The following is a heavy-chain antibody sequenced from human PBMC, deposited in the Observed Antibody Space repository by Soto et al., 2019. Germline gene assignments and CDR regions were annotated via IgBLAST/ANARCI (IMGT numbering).Heavy chain of an antibody. CDR1: GGSISSYY. V-gene: IGHV4-59*01. D-gene: IGHD4-17*01. CDR3: ASSNGDYLHY. J-gene: IGHJ4*02. Sequence: SETLSLTCTVSGGSISSYYWSWIRQPPGKGLEWIGYIYYSGSTNYNPSLKSRVTISVDTSKNQFSLKLSSVTAADTAVYYCASSNGDYLHYWGQGTLVTVSS. CDR2: IYYSGST.